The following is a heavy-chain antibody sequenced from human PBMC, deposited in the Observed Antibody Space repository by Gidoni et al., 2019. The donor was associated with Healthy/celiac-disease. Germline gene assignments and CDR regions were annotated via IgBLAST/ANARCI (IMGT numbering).Heavy chain of an antibody. CDR1: GLPLSSYG. D-gene: IGHD3-22*01. CDR3: AKTNHYDSSGYYEA. J-gene: IGHJ5*02. CDR2: IWYDGSNK. V-gene: IGHV3-33*06. Sequence: VQLVESGGGVVKPGRSLRLSCAASGLPLSSYGMHWVRQAPGKGLEWVAVIWYDGSNKYYADSVKGRFTISRDNSKNTLYLQMNSLRAEDTAVYYCAKTNHYDSSGYYEAWGQGTLVTVSS.